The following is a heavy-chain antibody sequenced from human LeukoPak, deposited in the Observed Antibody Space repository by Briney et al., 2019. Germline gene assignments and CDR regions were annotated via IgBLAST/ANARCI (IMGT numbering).Heavy chain of an antibody. CDR2: ISSSSSYI. CDR3: AREGSGVAGHFDY. D-gene: IGHD6-19*01. CDR1: GXXFXSYR. V-gene: IGHV3-21*01. Sequence: GGSLRLSCAASGXXFXSYRMXWXRXAPGXXXXXVXXISSSSSYIYYAXSVKGRFTISRDNAKNSLYLQMNSLRAEDTAVYYCAREGSGVAGHFDYWGQGTLVTVSS. J-gene: IGHJ4*02.